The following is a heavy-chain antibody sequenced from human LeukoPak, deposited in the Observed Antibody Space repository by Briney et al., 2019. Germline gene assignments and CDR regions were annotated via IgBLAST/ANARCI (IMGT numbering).Heavy chain of an antibody. CDR2: IGTAGDT. V-gene: IGHV3-13*01. CDR1: GFTFSSYD. CDR3: ASSTVTTHRYYFDY. J-gene: IGHJ4*02. D-gene: IGHD4-17*01. Sequence: GGSLRLSCAASGFTFSSYDMHWVRQATGKGLEWVSAIGTAGDTYYPGSVKGRFTISRDNAKNSLYLQMNSLRAEDTAVYYCASSTVTTHRYYFDYWGQGTLVTVSS.